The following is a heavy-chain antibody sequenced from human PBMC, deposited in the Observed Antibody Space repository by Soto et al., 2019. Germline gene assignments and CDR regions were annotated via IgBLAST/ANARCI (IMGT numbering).Heavy chain of an antibody. CDR3: AKKVTIYAVDPADY. V-gene: IGHV3-23*01. J-gene: IGHJ4*02. Sequence: RGSLRLSRAAPGFSFSNYVMCWGPPGPGKGLEWVSVMSGSGDDAYYADSVKGRFTISRDNSKNMLYLQMNSLRAEDTAVYFCAKKVTIYAVDPADYWGQGTQVTVSS. CDR2: MSGSGDDA. CDR1: GFSFSNYV. D-gene: IGHD3-3*01.